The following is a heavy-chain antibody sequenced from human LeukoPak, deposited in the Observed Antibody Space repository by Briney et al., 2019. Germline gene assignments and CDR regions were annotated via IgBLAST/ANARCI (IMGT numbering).Heavy chain of an antibody. D-gene: IGHD4-17*01. J-gene: IGHJ6*03. Sequence: GGSLRLSCAASGFSFSSYSMNWVRQAPGKGLEWVSSISSSSSYIYYADSVKGRFTISRDNAQNSLYLQMNSLRAEDTAVYYCASGSYTTSMDVWGKGTTVTVSS. CDR1: GFSFSSYS. CDR2: ISSSSSYI. V-gene: IGHV3-21*01. CDR3: ASGSYTTSMDV.